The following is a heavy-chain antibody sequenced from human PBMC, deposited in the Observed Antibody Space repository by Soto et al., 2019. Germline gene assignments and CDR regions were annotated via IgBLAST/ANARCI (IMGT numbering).Heavy chain of an antibody. V-gene: IGHV4-30-4*01. CDR1: GGSISSGDYY. CDR3: AREVLLWFGESPNWFDP. J-gene: IGHJ5*02. CDR2: IYYSGST. D-gene: IGHD3-10*01. Sequence: SETLSLTCTVSGGSISSGDYYWSWIRQPPGKGLEWIGYIYYSGSTYYNPSLKSRVTISVDTSKNQFSLKLSSVTAADTAVYYCAREVLLWFGESPNWFDPWGQGTLVTVS.